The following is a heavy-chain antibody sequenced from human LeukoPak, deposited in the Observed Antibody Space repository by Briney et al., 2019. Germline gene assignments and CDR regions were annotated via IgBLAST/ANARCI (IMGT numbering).Heavy chain of an antibody. Sequence: PSETLSLTCTVSGGSISSYYWSWIRQPPGKGLEWIGYIYYSGSTYYNPSLKSRVTISVDTSKNQSSLKLSSVTAADTAVYYCASFVVVTAIDYFDYWGQGTLVTVSS. J-gene: IGHJ4*02. CDR3: ASFVVVTAIDYFDY. CDR1: GGSISSYY. CDR2: IYYSGST. D-gene: IGHD2-21*02. V-gene: IGHV4-59*08.